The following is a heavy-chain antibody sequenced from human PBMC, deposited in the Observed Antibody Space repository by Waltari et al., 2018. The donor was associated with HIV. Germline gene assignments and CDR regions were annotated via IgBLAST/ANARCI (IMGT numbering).Heavy chain of an antibody. CDR1: GFTLSSYG. Sequence: QVQLVESGGGVVQPGRSLRLSCAASGFTLSSYGMHWVRQAPGKGLEWVASIWYDGCKIYYADSVGGRFTISRDTSKNTLYLQMNSLRGEDTAVYYCARAHCSSTSCYYYGMDVWGQGTTVTVSS. CDR2: IWYDGCKI. D-gene: IGHD2-2*01. CDR3: ARAHCSSTSCYYYGMDV. V-gene: IGHV3-33*01. J-gene: IGHJ6*02.